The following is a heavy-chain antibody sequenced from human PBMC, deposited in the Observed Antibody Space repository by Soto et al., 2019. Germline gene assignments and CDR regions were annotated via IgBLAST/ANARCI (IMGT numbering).Heavy chain of an antibody. V-gene: IGHV1-2*04. CDR2: INPNSGVT. CDR1: GDSFNDYY. CDR3: ARESGGAAATLDYYYFYMDV. J-gene: IGHJ6*03. D-gene: IGHD1-26*01. Sequence: QVQLVQSGAEVRKPGASVTVSCRSSGDSFNDYYIHWVRQAPGQGLEWMGWINPNSGVTKYAQKFQGWVSMTRDTSIRTVDMQLSRLRSDDTAVYYWARESGGAAATLDYYYFYMDVWGSGTAVTVFS.